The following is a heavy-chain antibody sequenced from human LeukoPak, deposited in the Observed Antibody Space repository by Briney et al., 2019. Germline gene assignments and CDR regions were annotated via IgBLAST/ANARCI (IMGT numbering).Heavy chain of an antibody. D-gene: IGHD2-2*01. J-gene: IGHJ4*02. CDR1: GFTFSSYS. Sequence: GGSLRLSCAASGFTFSSYSMNWVRQAPGKGLEWVSSISSSSSYIYYADSVKGRFTISRDNAKNSLYLQMNSLRAEDTAVYYCARDPEYCSSTSCPFDYWGQGTLVTVSS. CDR3: ARDPEYCSSTSCPFDY. V-gene: IGHV3-21*01. CDR2: ISSSSSYI.